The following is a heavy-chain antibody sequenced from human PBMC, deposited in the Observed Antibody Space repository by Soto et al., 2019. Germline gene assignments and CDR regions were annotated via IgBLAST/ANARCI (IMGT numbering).Heavy chain of an antibody. Sequence: QVQLWQSGAEVKKPGSSLKVSCKASGGTFSSYAISWVRQAPGQGLEGMGGIIPIFGKANYAQKFQGRVTITADESTSTAYMELSSLRSEDTAVYYCERRYDFWIGYTDAFDIWGQGTMVTVSS. D-gene: IGHD3-3*01. CDR2: IIPIFGKA. CDR3: ERRYDFWIGYTDAFDI. V-gene: IGHV1-69*01. CDR1: GGTFSSYA. J-gene: IGHJ3*02.